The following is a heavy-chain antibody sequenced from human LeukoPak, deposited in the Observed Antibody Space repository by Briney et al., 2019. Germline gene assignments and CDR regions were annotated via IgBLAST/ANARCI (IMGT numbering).Heavy chain of an antibody. CDR2: INHSGST. Sequence: SETLSLTGAVYGGSFSGYYWSWIRQPPGKGLEWIGEINHSGSTNYNPSLKSRVTISVDTSKNQFSLKLSSVTAADTAVYYCARGRRLITMVRGVPYNWFDPWGQGTLVTVSS. V-gene: IGHV4-34*01. CDR3: ARGRRLITMVRGVPYNWFDP. CDR1: GGSFSGYY. D-gene: IGHD3-10*01. J-gene: IGHJ5*02.